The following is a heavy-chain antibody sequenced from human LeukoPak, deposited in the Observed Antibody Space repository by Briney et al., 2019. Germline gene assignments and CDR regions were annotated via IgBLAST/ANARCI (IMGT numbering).Heavy chain of an antibody. CDR1: GFTVSDNY. Sequence: GGSLRLSCAASGFTVSDNYMSWVRQAPGKGLEWVSIIYSDGTTYYADSVRGRFTISRDNSKNTLYLQMNSLRAEDTAVYYCARDPGYSYGFDYWGQGTLSPSRQ. CDR2: IYSDGTT. D-gene: IGHD5-18*01. V-gene: IGHV3-53*01. CDR3: ARDPGYSYGFDY. J-gene: IGHJ4*02.